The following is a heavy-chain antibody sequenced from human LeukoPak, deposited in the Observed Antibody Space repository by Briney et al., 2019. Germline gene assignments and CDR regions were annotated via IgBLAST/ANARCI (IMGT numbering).Heavy chain of an antibody. Sequence: PGGSLRLSCAASGFTFSSYGMHWVRQAPGKGLEYVSAISGNGDSTYYANSVKGRFTISRDNSKNTLFLRMGSLRADDMAVYYCARGSLIGYSSSWYGAHFDYWGQGTLVTVSS. D-gene: IGHD6-13*01. J-gene: IGHJ4*02. CDR1: GFTFSSYG. CDR2: ISGNGDST. CDR3: ARGSLIGYSSSWYGAHFDY. V-gene: IGHV3-64*01.